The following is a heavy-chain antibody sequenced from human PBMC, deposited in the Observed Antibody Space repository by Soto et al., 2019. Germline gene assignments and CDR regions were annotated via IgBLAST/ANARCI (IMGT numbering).Heavy chain of an antibody. CDR3: AKDRYSSSRIFDY. D-gene: IGHD6-19*01. V-gene: IGHV3-23*01. J-gene: IGHJ4*02. CDR2: ISGSGTST. CDR1: GFTLSSYA. Sequence: LRLSCAASGFTLSSYAMSWVRQAPGKGLEWVSAISGSGTSTYYADSVKGRFTISKDSSENTRYLQMNSLRAEDTAVYYCAKDRYSSSRIFDYWGQVTLGTVSS.